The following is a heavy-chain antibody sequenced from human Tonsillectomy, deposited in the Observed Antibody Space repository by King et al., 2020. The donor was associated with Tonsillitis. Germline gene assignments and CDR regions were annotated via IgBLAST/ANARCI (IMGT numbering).Heavy chain of an antibody. Sequence: VQLVESGGGVVQPGGPLRLSCAASGFTCSSYGMHWVRQAPGKGLEWVAFIWYDGSNKYYADSVKGRFTISRDNSRNTLYLQMNSLRAGVTAVYYCTKEGENDSSGAFDYWGQGALVTVSS. J-gene: IGHJ4*02. V-gene: IGHV3-30*02. CDR1: GFTCSSYG. CDR2: IWYDGSNK. CDR3: TKEGENDSSGAFDY. D-gene: IGHD3-22*01.